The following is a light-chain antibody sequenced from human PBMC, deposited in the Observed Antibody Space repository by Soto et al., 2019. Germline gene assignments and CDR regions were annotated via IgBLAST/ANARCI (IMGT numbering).Light chain of an antibody. J-gene: IGKJ4*02. CDR1: QSVGSY. Sequence: EIVLTQSPATLSLSPGDRATLSCRASQSVGSYLGWYQQRPGQAPRLLIYDASNRATGIPARFSGSGSGTDFTLTSSSLEPEDFAVYYCQQRSDWPSTVGGGTKGESK. CDR2: DAS. CDR3: QQRSDWPST. V-gene: IGKV3-11*01.